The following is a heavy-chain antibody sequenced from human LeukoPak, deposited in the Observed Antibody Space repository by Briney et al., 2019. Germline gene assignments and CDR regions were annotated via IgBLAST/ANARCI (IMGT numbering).Heavy chain of an antibody. V-gene: IGHV3-23*01. CDR3: AKDRYGVYGMDV. CDR1: GFTFSSHA. Sequence: GGSLRLSCAASGFTFSSHAMSWVRQAPGKGLEWVSAISGSGGSTYYADSVKGRFTISRDNSKNTLYVQMNSLRAEDTAVYYCAKDRYGVYGMDVWGQGTTVTVSS. D-gene: IGHD4-17*01. CDR2: ISGSGGST. J-gene: IGHJ6*02.